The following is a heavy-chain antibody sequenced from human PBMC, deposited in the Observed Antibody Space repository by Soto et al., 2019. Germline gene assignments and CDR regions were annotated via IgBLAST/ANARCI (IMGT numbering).Heavy chain of an antibody. Sequence: PSETLSLTSTVSGGYISSYYWSWIRQPPGKGLEWIGYIYYSGSTNYNPSLKSRVTISVDTSKNQFSLKLSSVTAADTAVYYCAKISWSGYFDYWGQGTLVTVSS. J-gene: IGHJ4*02. CDR3: AKISWSGYFDY. D-gene: IGHD3-3*01. CDR1: GGYISSYY. V-gene: IGHV4-59*01. CDR2: IYYSGST.